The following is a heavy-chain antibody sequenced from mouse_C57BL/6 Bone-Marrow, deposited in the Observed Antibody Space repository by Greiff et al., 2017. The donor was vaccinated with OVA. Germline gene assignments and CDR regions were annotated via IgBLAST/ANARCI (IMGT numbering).Heavy chain of an antibody. V-gene: IGHV5-17*01. J-gene: IGHJ2*01. CDR3: ARGGTHNFDY. D-gene: IGHD3-1*01. CDR2: ISSGSSTI. CDR1: GFTFSDYG. Sequence: EVNVVESGGGLVKPGGSLKLSCAASGFTFSDYGMHWVRQAPEKGLEWVAYISSGSSTIYYADTVKGRFTISRDNAKNTLFLQMTSLRSEDTAMDYCARGGTHNFDYWGQGTTLTVSS.